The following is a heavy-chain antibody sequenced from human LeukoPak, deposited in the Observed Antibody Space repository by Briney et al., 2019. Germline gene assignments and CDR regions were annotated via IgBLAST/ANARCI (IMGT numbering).Heavy chain of an antibody. Sequence: PGGSLRLSCAASGFTLTWHVMHWVRQAPGKALEYVSFIHHNGEMTSYAESVRGRFTVSRDNSKSTLFLELSSLRTDDTAVYYCVRDMSGKYSFDYWGQGTLVIVST. J-gene: IGHJ4*02. V-gene: IGHV3-64D*06. D-gene: IGHD1-26*01. CDR3: VRDMSGKYSFDY. CDR2: IHHNGEMT. CDR1: GFTLTWHV.